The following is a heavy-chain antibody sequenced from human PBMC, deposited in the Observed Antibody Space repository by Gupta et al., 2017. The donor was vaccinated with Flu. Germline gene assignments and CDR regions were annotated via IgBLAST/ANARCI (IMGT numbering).Heavy chain of an antibody. CDR2: IKSTVDGGTI. CDR3: ATANRAH. D-gene: IGHD2/OR15-2a*01. J-gene: IGHJ4*02. CDR1: GLTFSSAW. Sequence: VYLVESGGGLVEPGGSLRLYCVASGLTFSSAWMTWIRQAPGKGLEWVGRIKSTVDGGTIDYAAPVKGRFTISRDDSKKTLFLEMSSLKSEDTAVYYCATANRAHWGQGALVTVSS. V-gene: IGHV3-15*01.